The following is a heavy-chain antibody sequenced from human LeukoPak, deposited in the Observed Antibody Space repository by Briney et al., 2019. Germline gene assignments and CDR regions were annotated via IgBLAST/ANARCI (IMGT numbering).Heavy chain of an antibody. V-gene: IGHV4-39*01. CDR2: IYYHENT. Sequence: SETLSLTCTVSGGSISSSSDYSGWIRQPPGKGLEWIGSIYYHENTYYISSLKSRVTISVDTSKNQFSLKLNPVTAADTAVYFCARRAYSAAYWKHFDYWGQGTLVTVSS. CDR3: ARRAYSAAYWKHFDY. CDR1: GGSISSSSDY. D-gene: IGHD1-1*01. J-gene: IGHJ4*02.